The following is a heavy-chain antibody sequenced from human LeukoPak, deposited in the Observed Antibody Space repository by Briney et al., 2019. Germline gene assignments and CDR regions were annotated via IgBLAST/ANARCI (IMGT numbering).Heavy chain of an antibody. CDR2: IYYSGST. J-gene: IGHJ4*02. D-gene: IGHD4-17*01. CDR1: GGSISSSSYY. Sequence: NPSETLSLTCTVSGGSISSSSYYWGWIRQPPGKGLEWMGSIYYSGSTYYNPSLKSRVTISVDTSKNQFSLKLSSVTAADTAGYFWGGMYRDYAYWGQGTLVTVSS. V-gene: IGHV4-39*01. CDR3: GGMYRDYAY.